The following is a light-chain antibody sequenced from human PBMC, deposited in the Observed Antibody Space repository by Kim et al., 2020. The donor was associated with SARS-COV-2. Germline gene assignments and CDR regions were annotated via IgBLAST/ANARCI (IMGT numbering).Light chain of an antibody. CDR1: KNINSF. J-gene: IGKJ4*01. V-gene: IGKV1-39*01. CDR2: AAS. CDR3: QQSHTTPLLT. Sequence: DIQMTQSPSSLAASVGDRVTITCRASKNINSFLNWYQQGPGKAPKLLIYAASTLQIGVPSRFSGSGSGTDFTLTITSLQPEDFATYYCQQSHTTPLLTFGGGTKVDIK.